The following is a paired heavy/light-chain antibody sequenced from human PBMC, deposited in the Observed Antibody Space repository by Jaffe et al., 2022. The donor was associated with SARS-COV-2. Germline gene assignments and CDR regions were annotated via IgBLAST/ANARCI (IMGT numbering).Light chain of an antibody. J-gene: IGKJ4*01. CDR3: QEYGTT. CDR1: QSLSGPY. V-gene: IGKV3-20*01. CDR2: DAS. Sequence: IVLTQSPGTLSLSPGDRATLSCRASQSLSGPYLAWYQQKPGQAPRLLIYDASSRSTGIPDRFSGSGFGTDFTLTISRLEPEDFAVYYCQEYGTTFGGGTKVEIK.
Heavy chain of an antibody. V-gene: IGHV3-7*01. D-gene: IGHD5-18*01. Sequence: EVQVVESGGGLVQPGGSLRLSCGASGFMFSYFWMYWVRQAPGKGLEWVAKIKTDGSEEYYADSVKGRFTISRDNAKNSLYLQMDSLSVEDTAVYYCSRDRIGGHSQDVWGQGTTVTVSS. CDR3: SRDRIGGHSQDV. J-gene: IGHJ6*02. CDR1: GFMFSYFW. CDR2: IKTDGSEE.